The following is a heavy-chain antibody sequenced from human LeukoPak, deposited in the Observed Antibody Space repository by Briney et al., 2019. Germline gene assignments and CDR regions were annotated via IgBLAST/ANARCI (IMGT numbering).Heavy chain of an antibody. J-gene: IGHJ6*03. D-gene: IGHD2-2*01. CDR1: GFTFSSYT. Sequence: GGSLRLSCAASGFTFSSYTMNWVRQAPGKGLEWASYISSSSSTIYYADSVKGRFTISRDNAKNSLYLQMNSLRAEDTAVYYCARAPQIYCSSTSCHYYYYYYMDVWGKGTTVTVSS. CDR3: ARAPQIYCSSTSCHYYYYYYMDV. CDR2: ISSSSSTI. V-gene: IGHV3-48*01.